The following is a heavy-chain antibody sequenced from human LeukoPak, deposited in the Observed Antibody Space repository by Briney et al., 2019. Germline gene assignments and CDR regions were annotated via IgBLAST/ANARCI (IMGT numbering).Heavy chain of an antibody. V-gene: IGHV3-30-3*01. CDR3: ARDGSGWYFGTPFDY. CDR1: GFTFSSYA. CDR2: ISYDGSNK. D-gene: IGHD6-19*01. Sequence: GGSLRLSCAASGFTFSSYAMHWVRQAPGKGLEWVAVISYDGSNKYYADSVKGRFTISRDNSKNTLYLQMNSLRAEDTAVYYCARDGSGWYFGTPFDYWGQGTLVTVSS. J-gene: IGHJ4*02.